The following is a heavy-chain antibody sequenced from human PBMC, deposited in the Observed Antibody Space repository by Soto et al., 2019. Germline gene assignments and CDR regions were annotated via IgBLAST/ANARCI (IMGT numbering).Heavy chain of an antibody. V-gene: IGHV3-53*01. J-gene: IGHJ4*02. D-gene: IGHD2-2*01. CDR2: IYSGGYT. CDR3: AAQPGGGGY. CDR1: GFTVSNNY. Sequence: EVQLVESGGGLIQPGGSLRLSCAVSGFTVSNNYMSWVRQAPGKGLEGVSVIYSGGYTAYGDSVKGRFTISRDNSKNPQYIQMKSLRAGDPPVYYWAAQPGGGGYWGQGTLVTVSS.